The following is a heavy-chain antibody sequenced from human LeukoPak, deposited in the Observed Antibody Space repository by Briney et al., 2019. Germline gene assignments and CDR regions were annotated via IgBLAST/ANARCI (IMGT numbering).Heavy chain of an antibody. J-gene: IGHJ5*02. D-gene: IGHD3-10*01. V-gene: IGHV4-39*01. Sequence: PSETLSLTCTVSGDSISSDTYHWGWIRQPPGKGLQWIGSVYYAGSTYYNPSLKSRVRISVDTSKDQFYLKLFPVNAADTAMYYCARSGWPMGGFDPWGQGILVTVSS. CDR2: VYYAGST. CDR1: GDSISSDTYH. CDR3: ARSGWPMGGFDP.